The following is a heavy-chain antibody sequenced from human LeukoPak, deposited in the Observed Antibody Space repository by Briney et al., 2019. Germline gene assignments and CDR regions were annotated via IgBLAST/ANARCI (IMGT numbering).Heavy chain of an antibody. Sequence: SQTLSLTCAISGDSVSSNSAAWNWIRQSPSRSLEWLGRTYYRSKLYNDYAVSVKSRITINPDTSKNQFSLQLNSVTPEDTAVYYCARGGRKGDYSAFDYWGQGTLVTVSS. CDR3: ARGGRKGDYSAFDY. CDR2: TYYRSKLYN. J-gene: IGHJ4*02. CDR1: GDSVSSNSAA. V-gene: IGHV6-1*01. D-gene: IGHD4-17*01.